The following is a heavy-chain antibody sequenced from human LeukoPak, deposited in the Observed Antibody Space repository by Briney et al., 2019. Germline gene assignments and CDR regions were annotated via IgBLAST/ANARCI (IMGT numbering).Heavy chain of an antibody. J-gene: IGHJ4*02. CDR1: GGTFSSYA. Sequence: ASVRVSCKASGGTFSSYAISWVRQAPGQGLECMGRIITIIDIANYAHKFQGRLTITPDKSTNTAYMQLSSLRSEDTAVYYCARGYCSGGSCYSVDYWGQGTLVTVSS. D-gene: IGHD2-15*01. CDR3: ARGYCSGGSCYSVDY. V-gene: IGHV1-69*10. CDR2: IITIIDIA.